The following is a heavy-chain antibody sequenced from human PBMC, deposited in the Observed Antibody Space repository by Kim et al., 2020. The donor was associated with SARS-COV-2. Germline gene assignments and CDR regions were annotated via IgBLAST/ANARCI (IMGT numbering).Heavy chain of an antibody. Sequence: SNPALKSRVTISVDESKNQFSLKRSSVTAADTAVYYCARGHPDVAAHFDYWGQGTLVTVSS. D-gene: IGHD6-13*01. CDR3: ARGHPDVAAHFDY. J-gene: IGHJ4*02. V-gene: IGHV4-4*02.